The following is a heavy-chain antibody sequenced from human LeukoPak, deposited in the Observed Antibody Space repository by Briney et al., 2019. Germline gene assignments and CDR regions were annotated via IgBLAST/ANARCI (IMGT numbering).Heavy chain of an antibody. CDR1: GGSISSYY. CDR3: AREIVGATHYDAFDI. V-gene: IGHV4-59*01. CDR2: IYYSGST. Sequence: SETLSLTCTVSGGSISSYYWSWIRQPPGKGLEWIGYIYYSGSTNYNPSLKSRVTISVDTSKNQFSLKLSSVTAADTAVYYCAREIVGATHYDAFDIWGQGTMVTVSS. D-gene: IGHD1-26*01. J-gene: IGHJ3*02.